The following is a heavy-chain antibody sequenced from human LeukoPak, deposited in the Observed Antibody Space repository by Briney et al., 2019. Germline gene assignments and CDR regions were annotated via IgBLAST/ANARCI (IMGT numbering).Heavy chain of an antibody. Sequence: PGGSLRLSCAASGFTFSSYSMNWVRQAPGKGLEWVSSISSSSSSYIYYADSVKGRFTISRDNAKNSLYLQMNSLRAEDTAVYYCAREGGYSYGYGDYWGQGTLVTVSS. CDR1: GFTFSSYS. CDR3: AREGGYSYGYGDY. CDR2: ISSSSSSYI. D-gene: IGHD5-18*01. J-gene: IGHJ4*02. V-gene: IGHV3-21*01.